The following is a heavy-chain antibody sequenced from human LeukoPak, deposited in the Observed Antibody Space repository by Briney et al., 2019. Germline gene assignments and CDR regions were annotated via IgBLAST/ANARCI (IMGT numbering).Heavy chain of an antibody. J-gene: IGHJ5*02. CDR1: GFTFSSYA. CDR3: ATRLVVVIANNWFDP. CDR2: ISGSGDST. D-gene: IGHD2-21*01. Sequence: ESGGSLRLSCAASGFTFSSYAMSWVRQAPGKGLEWVSAISGSGDSTYYADSVKGRFTISRDNSKNTLYLQMNSLRAEDTAVYYCATRLVVVIANNWFDPWGQGTLVTVSS. V-gene: IGHV3-23*01.